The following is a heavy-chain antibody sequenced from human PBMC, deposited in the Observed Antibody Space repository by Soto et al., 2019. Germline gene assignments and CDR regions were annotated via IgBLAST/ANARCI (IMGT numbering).Heavy chain of an antibody. CDR3: ASAIVVVTASHYYYYGMDV. CDR2: INPNSGGT. Sequence: ASVKVSCKASGYTFTGYYMHWVRQAPGQGLERMGWINPNSGGTNYAQKFQGRVTMTRDTSISTAYMELSRLRSDDTAVYYCASAIVVVTASHYYYYGMDVWGQGTTVTVSS. CDR1: GYTFTGYY. D-gene: IGHD2-21*02. J-gene: IGHJ6*02. V-gene: IGHV1-2*02.